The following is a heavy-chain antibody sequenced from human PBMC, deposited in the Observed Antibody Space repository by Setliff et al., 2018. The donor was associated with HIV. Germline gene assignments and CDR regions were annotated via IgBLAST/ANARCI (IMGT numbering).Heavy chain of an antibody. J-gene: IGHJ4*02. V-gene: IGHV4-61*09. Sequence: PSETLSLTCPVSGGSISSGTSYWSWIRQPAGKGLEWIGHIYTSGSTNYNPSLKRRVIISVDTSNNPFSLNLTSVTAADTAVYYCATGSGWPLLGYWGQGTRVTVS. CDR1: GGSISSGTSY. CDR3: ATGSGWPLLGY. CDR2: IYTSGST. D-gene: IGHD6-19*01.